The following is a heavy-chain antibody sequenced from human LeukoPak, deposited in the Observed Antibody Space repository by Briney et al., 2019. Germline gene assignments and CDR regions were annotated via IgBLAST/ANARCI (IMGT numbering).Heavy chain of an antibody. Sequence: SETLSLTCTVSGGSISSSSYYWGWIRQPPGKGLEWIGSIYYSGSTYYNPSLKSRVTISVDTSKNQFSLKLSSVTAADTAVFYCAGQGEKSPTPAAILGWFDPWGQGTLVTVSS. D-gene: IGHD2-2*02. CDR1: GGSISSSSYY. V-gene: IGHV4-39*01. CDR3: AGQGEKSPTPAAILGWFDP. CDR2: IYYSGST. J-gene: IGHJ5*02.